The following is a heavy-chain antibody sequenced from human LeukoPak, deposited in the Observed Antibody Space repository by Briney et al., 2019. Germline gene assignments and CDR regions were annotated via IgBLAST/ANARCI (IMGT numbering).Heavy chain of an antibody. J-gene: IGHJ4*01. Sequence: SGFXFRAYXXGWGRQAPXKXXEWVPNIPQHGSKEHYLDSVKGRFTISRDNAKSSIYLQMNSLRAEDTAIYYCARIGHDLYQTFDFWGNGNLITVSS. CDR1: GFXFRAYX. D-gene: IGHD2-2*01. CDR3: ARIGHDLYQTFDF. CDR2: IPQHGSKE. V-gene: IGHV3-7*03.